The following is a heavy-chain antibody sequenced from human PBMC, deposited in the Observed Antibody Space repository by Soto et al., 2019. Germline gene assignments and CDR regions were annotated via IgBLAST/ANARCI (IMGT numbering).Heavy chain of an antibody. CDR3: TTRLSSSWYYFYY. Sequence: EVQLVESGGGLVKPGGSLRLSCAASGFTFSNAWMNWVRQAPGKGLEWVGRIKSKTDGGTTDYAAPVKGRFTISRDDSKNTLYLQMNSLKTEDTAVYYCTTRLSSSWYYFYYWGQGTLVTASS. V-gene: IGHV3-15*07. J-gene: IGHJ4*02. CDR1: GFTFSNAW. D-gene: IGHD6-13*01. CDR2: IKSKTDGGTT.